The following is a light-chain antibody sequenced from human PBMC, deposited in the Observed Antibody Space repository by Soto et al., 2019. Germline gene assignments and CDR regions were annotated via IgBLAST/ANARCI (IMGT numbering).Light chain of an antibody. J-gene: IGKJ5*01. CDR2: AAS. V-gene: IGKV1-39*01. CDR1: PSISSY. Sequence: DLQMTQSPSSLSASVGDRVTITCRASPSISSYLNWYQQKPGKAPKLLIYAASSLQSGVPSRFSGSGSGTDFTLTISSLQPEDFPTYYCQQSYSTPITFGQGTRLEIK. CDR3: QQSYSTPIT.